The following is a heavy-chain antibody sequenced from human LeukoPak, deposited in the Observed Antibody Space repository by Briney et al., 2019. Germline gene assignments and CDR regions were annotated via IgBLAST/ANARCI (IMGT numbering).Heavy chain of an antibody. J-gene: IGHJ4*02. CDR2: INPNSGGT. D-gene: IGHD3-22*01. Sequence: ASVKVSCKASGYTFTGYYMHWVRQAPGQGLEWMGRINPNSGGTNYAQKFQGRVTMTRDTSTSTVYMELSSLRSEDTAVYYCARDLFYYDSSGYGYWGQGTLVTVSS. V-gene: IGHV1-2*06. CDR3: ARDLFYYDSSGYGY. CDR1: GYTFTGYY.